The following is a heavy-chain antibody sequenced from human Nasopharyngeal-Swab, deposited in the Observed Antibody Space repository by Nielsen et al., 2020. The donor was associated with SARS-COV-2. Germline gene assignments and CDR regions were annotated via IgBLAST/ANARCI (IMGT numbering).Heavy chain of an antibody. CDR2: FDPEDGET. CDR1: GSTLTEIS. J-gene: IGHJ4*02. Sequence: ASVKVSCKVSGSTLTEISMHWVRQAHGRGLEWKGGFDPEDGETIYAQKFQGRVTMTEDTSIDTAYMELRSLRSEDTAVYYCAASQWGEYFDYWGQGTLVSVSS. D-gene: IGHD3-16*01. V-gene: IGHV1-24*01. CDR3: AASQWGEYFDY.